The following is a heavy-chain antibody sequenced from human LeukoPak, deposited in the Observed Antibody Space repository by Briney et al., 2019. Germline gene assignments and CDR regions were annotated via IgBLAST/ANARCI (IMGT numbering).Heavy chain of an antibody. CDR3: ARMVGSSGSYGVERRWTYYFDY. CDR1: GGSFSSYY. D-gene: IGHD1-26*01. V-gene: IGHV4-59*01. J-gene: IGHJ4*02. CDR2: IDHSGST. Sequence: PSETLSLTCTVSGGSFSSYYWTWIRQPPGKGLEWIGYIDHSGSTNYNPSLKSRVTISVDTSKNQFSLKLSSVTAADTAVYYCARMVGSSGSYGVERRWTYYFDYWGQGTLVTVSS.